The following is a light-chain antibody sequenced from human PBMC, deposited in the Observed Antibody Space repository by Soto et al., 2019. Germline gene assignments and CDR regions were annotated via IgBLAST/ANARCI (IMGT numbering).Light chain of an antibody. Sequence: QSALTQPASVSGSPGQSITISCTGTSSDVGGYNYVSWYQQHSGKAPKLMIYDVSNRPSGVSNRFSGSKSGNTASLTISGLQAEDEADYYSASYTSSNTRVFGGGTKLTVL. CDR2: DVS. CDR3: ASYTSSNTRV. J-gene: IGLJ2*01. CDR1: SSDVGGYNY. V-gene: IGLV2-14*01.